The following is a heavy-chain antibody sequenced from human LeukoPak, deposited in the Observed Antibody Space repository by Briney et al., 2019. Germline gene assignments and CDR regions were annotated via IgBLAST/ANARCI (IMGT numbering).Heavy chain of an antibody. D-gene: IGHD3-10*01. J-gene: IGHJ6*02. Sequence: GASVKVSCKASGYTFTSYAMNWVRQAPGQGLEWMGWINTNTGNPTYAQGFTGRFVFSLDTSVSTAYLQISSLKAEDTAVYYCARAVYMPLSSGSPFYYYYGMDVWGQGTTVTVSS. V-gene: IGHV7-4-1*02. CDR1: GYTFTSYA. CDR3: ARAVYMPLSSGSPFYYYYGMDV. CDR2: INTNTGNP.